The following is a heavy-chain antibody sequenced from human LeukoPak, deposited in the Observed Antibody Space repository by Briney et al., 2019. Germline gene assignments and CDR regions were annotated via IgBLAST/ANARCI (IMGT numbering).Heavy chain of an antibody. CDR2: INSDGSFT. V-gene: IGHV3-74*01. CDR3: ARGYHYESSGRTPMDY. D-gene: IGHD3-22*01. J-gene: IGHJ4*02. Sequence: PGGSLRLSCAASEFTFSSYWMNWVRQTPGKGLVWVSRINSDGSFTSYADSVKGRFTISRDNAKNTLYLQMNSLRAEDMAVYYCARGYHYESSGRTPMDYWGQGTLVTVSS. CDR1: EFTFSSYW.